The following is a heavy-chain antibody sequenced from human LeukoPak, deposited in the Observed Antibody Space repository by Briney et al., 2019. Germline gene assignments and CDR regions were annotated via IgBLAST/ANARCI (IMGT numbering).Heavy chain of an antibody. CDR1: GFTFSNAW. CDR3: ARDYYDFWTGNPPYAFDI. D-gene: IGHD3-3*01. V-gene: IGHV3-15*01. Sequence: GGSLRLSCAASGFTFSNAWMSWVRQAPGKGLEWVGRIKSKTDGGTTDYAAPVKGRFTISRDDSKNTLYLQMNSLKTEDTAVYYCARDYYDFWTGNPPYAFDIWGQGTMVTVSS. CDR2: IKSKTDGGTT. J-gene: IGHJ3*02.